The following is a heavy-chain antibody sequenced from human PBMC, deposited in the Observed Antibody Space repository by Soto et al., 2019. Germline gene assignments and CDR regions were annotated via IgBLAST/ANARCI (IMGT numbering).Heavy chain of an antibody. CDR3: ARAEVDLVVVPAAKGGFEY. J-gene: IGHJ4*02. V-gene: IGHV3-11*01. CDR2: LSSSGTTI. CDR1: GFTFSDYY. D-gene: IGHD2-2*01. Sequence: QVQLVESGGGLVKPGESLRLSSAASGFTFSDYYMIWIRQAPGKGLEWVGYLSSSGTTIYYADSVKGRFTISRANAQKSLYLQRDSLSAEDTAVYYCARAEVDLVVVPAAKGGFEYWGQGTIVTVSA.